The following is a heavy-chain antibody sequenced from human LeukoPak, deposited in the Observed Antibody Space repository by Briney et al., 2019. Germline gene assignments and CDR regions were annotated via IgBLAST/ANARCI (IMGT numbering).Heavy chain of an antibody. CDR1: GFTLSSYW. D-gene: IGHD5-18*01. CDR2: ISGDGGST. Sequence: GDSLRLSCAASGFTLSSYWMHWVRQAPGKGLEYVSAISGDGGSTDYADSVKGRFTISGDSSKNTLYLQMGSLRAEDMAVYYCARDTGIRGMDVWGQGTTVTVSS. V-gene: IGHV3-64*02. J-gene: IGHJ6*02. CDR3: ARDTGIRGMDV.